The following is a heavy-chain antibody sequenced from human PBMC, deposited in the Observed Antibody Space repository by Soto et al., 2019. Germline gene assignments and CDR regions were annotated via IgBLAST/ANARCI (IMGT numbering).Heavy chain of an antibody. CDR2: IWYDGSNK. D-gene: IGHD3-22*01. J-gene: IGHJ4*02. V-gene: IGHV3-33*03. Sequence: GSLRLSCAASGFTFSSYGMHWVRQAPGKGLEWVAVIWYDGSNKYYADSVKGRFTISRDNSKNTLYLQMNSLRAEDTAVYYCAKGRESSGSYRPFDYWGQGALVTVSS. CDR3: AKGRESSGSYRPFDY. CDR1: GFTFSSYG.